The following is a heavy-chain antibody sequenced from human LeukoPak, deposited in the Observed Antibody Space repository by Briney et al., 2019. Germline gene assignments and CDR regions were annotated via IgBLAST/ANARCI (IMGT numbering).Heavy chain of an antibody. CDR2: IKQDGSEK. CDR1: GFTFSSYW. Sequence: GGSLRLSCAASGFTFSSYWMGWVRQAPGKGLEWVANIKQDGSEKYYVDSVKGRFTISRDNAKNSLYLQMNSLRAEDTAVYYCARDSYGGTQDYWGQGTLVTVSS. V-gene: IGHV3-7*01. CDR3: ARDSYGGTQDY. D-gene: IGHD4-23*01. J-gene: IGHJ4*02.